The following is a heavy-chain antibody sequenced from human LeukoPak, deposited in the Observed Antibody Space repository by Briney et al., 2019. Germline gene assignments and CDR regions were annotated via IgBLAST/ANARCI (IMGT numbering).Heavy chain of an antibody. CDR1: GGSISSGSYY. D-gene: IGHD3-22*01. CDR3: ARDPEGQYYDSSRVPV. Sequence: SETLSLTCTVSGGSISSGSYYWSWIRQPAGKGLEWIGRIYTRGSTTYTPPLTSRVTLSVDTSKNQFSLKLSSVTAAHTAVYYCARDPEGQYYDSSRVPVWGQGTMVTVSS. CDR2: IYTRGST. V-gene: IGHV4-61*02. J-gene: IGHJ3*01.